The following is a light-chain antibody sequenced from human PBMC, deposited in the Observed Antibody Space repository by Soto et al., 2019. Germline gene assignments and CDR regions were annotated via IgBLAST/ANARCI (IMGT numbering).Light chain of an antibody. CDR2: GAS. V-gene: IGKV3-15*01. J-gene: IGKJ1*01. Sequence: ETVITQSPATLSVSPGERATLSCRASQSVSSNLAWYQQKPGQAPRLLIYGASTRATDIPARFSGSGSGTEFTLTISSLHSEDFAVYYCQQYNDWPRTFGQGTKVDIK. CDR3: QQYNDWPRT. CDR1: QSVSSN.